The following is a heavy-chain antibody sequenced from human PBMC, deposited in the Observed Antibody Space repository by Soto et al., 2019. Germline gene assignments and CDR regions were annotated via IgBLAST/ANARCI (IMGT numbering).Heavy chain of an antibody. CDR2: IIPIFGTA. CDR1: GGTFSSYA. CDR3: ARDLNYYGSGSRAGYDAFDI. Sequence: QVQLVQSGAEVKKPGSSVKVSCKASGGTFSSYAISWVRQAPGQGLEWMGGIIPIFGTATYAQKFQGRVTITADESTSTAYMELSSLRSEDTAVYYCARDLNYYGSGSRAGYDAFDIWGQGTMVTVSS. V-gene: IGHV1-69*01. J-gene: IGHJ3*02. D-gene: IGHD3-10*01.